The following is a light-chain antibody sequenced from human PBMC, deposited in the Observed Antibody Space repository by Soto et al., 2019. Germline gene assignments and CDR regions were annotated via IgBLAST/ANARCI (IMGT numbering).Light chain of an antibody. J-gene: IGKJ1*01. CDR3: QQYGSSPWT. CDR2: GGS. V-gene: IGKV3-15*01. Sequence: EVVMTQSPATLSVPPGDRATLSCRASESVRSGLAWYQQKPGQAPRLLIYGGSIRAADVPDRFSGSGSGTEFTLTISTLQSEDFAVYYCQQYGSSPWTFGQGTKVEIK. CDR1: ESVRSG.